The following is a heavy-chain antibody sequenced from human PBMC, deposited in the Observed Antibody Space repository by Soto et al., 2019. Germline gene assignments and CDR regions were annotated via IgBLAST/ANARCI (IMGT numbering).Heavy chain of an antibody. CDR1: GVTVSSIY. J-gene: IGHJ4*02. Sequence: GGSLRLSCAASGVTVSSIYMSWVRQAQGKGLEWVSVIFINGGTIYADAVKGRFTISRDNSKNTLYLQMNSLRAEDTAVYYCAKENGYSSSWFEFXYWGQGT. D-gene: IGHD6-13*01. V-gene: IGHV3-66*01. CDR3: AKENGYSSSWFEFXY. CDR2: IFINGGT.